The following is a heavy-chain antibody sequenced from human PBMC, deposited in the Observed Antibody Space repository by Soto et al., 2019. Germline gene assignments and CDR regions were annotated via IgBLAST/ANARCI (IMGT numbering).Heavy chain of an antibody. Sequence: GGSLRLSCAASGFIFSKAWMNWVRQAPGKGLEWVGRIKTRADGGTTDYAAFVKGRFTISRDDSRNTLYLHMNSLKTEDTAVFYCTTERGYSSSFTFDYWGQGALVTVSS. CDR2: IKTRADGGTT. V-gene: IGHV3-15*07. CDR3: TTERGYSSSFTFDY. J-gene: IGHJ4*02. CDR1: GFIFSKAW. D-gene: IGHD6-6*01.